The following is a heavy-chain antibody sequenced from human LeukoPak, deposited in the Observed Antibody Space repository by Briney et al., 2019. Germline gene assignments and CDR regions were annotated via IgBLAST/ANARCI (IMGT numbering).Heavy chain of an antibody. CDR2: ITSSATT. CDR1: GFTFSDYY. D-gene: IGHD6-13*01. Sequence: PGVSLRLSCAASGFTFSDYYMTWIRPAPGEGLEWVSYITSSATTYYADSVKGRVTISRDNAKNSLYPQMNSLRVEATAVYYCAGVWSPPYASSWPYCFDYWGQETLVTVSS. V-gene: IGHV3-11*04. CDR3: AGVWSPPYASSWPYCFDY. J-gene: IGHJ4*02.